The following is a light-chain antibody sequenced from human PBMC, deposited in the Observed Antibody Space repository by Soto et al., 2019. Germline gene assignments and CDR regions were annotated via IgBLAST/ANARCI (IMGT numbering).Light chain of an antibody. V-gene: IGKV1-12*01. CDR2: HAS. CDR3: QQSYSNPIT. CDR1: QGISRW. J-gene: IGKJ5*01. Sequence: DIQMTQSPSSVSACVRGRVTIXCRSSQGISRWLEWYXQKXGKAPKXXXYHASSLESGVPSRFRGSGSGTEFTLTISSLQPDDFAPYYCQQSYSNPITFGQGTRLEIK.